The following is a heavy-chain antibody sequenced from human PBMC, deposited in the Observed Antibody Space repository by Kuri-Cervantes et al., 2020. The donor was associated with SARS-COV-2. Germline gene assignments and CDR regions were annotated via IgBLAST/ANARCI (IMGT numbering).Heavy chain of an antibody. CDR1: GFTFSSYG. J-gene: IGHJ4*02. CDR3: ARVSRSGYLDY. Sequence: GGSLRLSCAASGFTFSSYGMHWVRQAPGKGLEWVAVISYDGSNKYYADSVKGRFTISRDNSKNTLYLQMGSLRAEDMAVYYCARVSRSGYLDYWGQGTLVTVSS. V-gene: IGHV3-30*03. CDR2: ISYDGSNK. D-gene: IGHD3-3*01.